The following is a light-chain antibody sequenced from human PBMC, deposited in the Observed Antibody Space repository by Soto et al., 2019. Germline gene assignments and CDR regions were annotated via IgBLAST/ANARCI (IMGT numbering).Light chain of an antibody. J-gene: IGKJ2*01. CDR1: QSISTI. V-gene: IGKV3-15*01. CDR3: QQYSTWPRT. Sequence: EIVMTQSPATLSVSPGERATLSCRASQSISTILAWYQQRPGQAPRLLMYGASTRAAGIPARFSGSGSGTEFTLTISSLQSEDFAVYYCQQYSTWPRTFGQGTKLEIK. CDR2: GAS.